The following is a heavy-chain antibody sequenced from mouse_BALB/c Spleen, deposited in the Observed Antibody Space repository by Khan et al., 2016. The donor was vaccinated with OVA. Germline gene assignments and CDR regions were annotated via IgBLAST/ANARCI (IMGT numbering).Heavy chain of an antibody. CDR3: DRTDVSYGNYGDYCTMDY. CDR1: GFSLTSYG. J-gene: IGHJ4*01. D-gene: IGHD2-1*01. CDR2: IWSGGST. Sequence: QVQLQQSGPGLVQPSQSLSITCTASGFSLTSYGVPWVRQSPGKGLEWLGVIWSGGSTDYNSAFISRLTIIKDNSKCQVFFKMISLQANDTAIYFCDRTDVSYGNYGDYCTMDYWGQGTSVTVSA. V-gene: IGHV2-2*02.